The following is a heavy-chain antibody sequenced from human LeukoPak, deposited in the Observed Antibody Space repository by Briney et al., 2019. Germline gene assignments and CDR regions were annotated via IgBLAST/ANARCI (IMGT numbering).Heavy chain of an antibody. CDR3: ARDGSRDSNGYYRYDY. D-gene: IGHD3-22*01. CDR1: GFTFSDYY. Sequence: GGSLRLSCAASGFTFSDYYMSWIRQAPGKGLEWVSYISSSGSTIYYADSVKGRFTVSRDNAQNSLYLQMNSLRAEDTAVYYCARDGSRDSNGYYRYDYWGQGTLVTVSS. V-gene: IGHV3-11*01. CDR2: ISSSGSTI. J-gene: IGHJ4*02.